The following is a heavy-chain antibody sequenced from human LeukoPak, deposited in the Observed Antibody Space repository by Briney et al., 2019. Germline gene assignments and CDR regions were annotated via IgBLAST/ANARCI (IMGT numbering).Heavy chain of an antibody. CDR3: AKDRKTTVLE. V-gene: IGHV3-23*01. CDR1: GFTFSSHA. CDR2: IIGSGGST. J-gene: IGHJ4*02. Sequence: GGPLRLSCAASGFTFSSHAMSWVRQAPGKGLEWVSSIIGSGGSTYYADSVKGRFTISRDNSKNTLYLQMNSLRAEDTAVYYCAKDRKTTVLEGGQGTLVTVSS. D-gene: IGHD4-17*01.